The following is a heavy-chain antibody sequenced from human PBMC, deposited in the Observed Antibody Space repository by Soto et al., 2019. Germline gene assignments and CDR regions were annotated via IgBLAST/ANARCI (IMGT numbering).Heavy chain of an antibody. CDR2: ISWNSGSI. V-gene: IGHV3-9*01. J-gene: IGHJ4*02. Sequence: GGSLRLSCAASGFTFDDYAMHWVRQAPGKGLEWVSGISWNSGSIGYADSVKGRFTIPRDNAKNSLYLQMNSLRAEDTAVYYCAKEVGYSSGYDYFDYWGQGTLVTVSS. D-gene: IGHD6-19*01. CDR1: GFTFDDYA. CDR3: AKEVGYSSGYDYFDY.